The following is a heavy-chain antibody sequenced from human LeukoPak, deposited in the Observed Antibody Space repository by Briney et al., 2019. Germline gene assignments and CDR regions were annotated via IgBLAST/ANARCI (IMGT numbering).Heavy chain of an antibody. V-gene: IGHV1-2*02. CDR1: GYTFTSNY. CDR3: ARDGSSSSGNWFDP. D-gene: IGHD6-6*01. CDR2: INPNSGGT. Sequence: GASVKVSCKAFGYTFTSNYMHWVRQAPGQGLEWMGWINPNSGGTNYAQKFQGRVTMTRDTSISTAYMELSRLRSDDTAVYYCARDGSSSSGNWFDPWGQGTLVTVSS. J-gene: IGHJ5*02.